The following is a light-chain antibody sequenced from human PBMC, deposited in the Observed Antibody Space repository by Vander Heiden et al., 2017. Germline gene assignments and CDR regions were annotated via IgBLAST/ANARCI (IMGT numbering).Light chain of an antibody. CDR1: TSNIESDY. J-gene: IGLJ2*01. Sequence: QSVLTQPPSVSAAPGQTVTISCSGSTSNIESDYVSWYQHFPGTAPNLLIYANNKRPSGIADRFSGSKSGTSATLGITGLQTGDEADYYCATWDRGLSAEVFGGGTKLTVL. V-gene: IGLV1-51*02. CDR3: ATWDRGLSAEV. CDR2: ANN.